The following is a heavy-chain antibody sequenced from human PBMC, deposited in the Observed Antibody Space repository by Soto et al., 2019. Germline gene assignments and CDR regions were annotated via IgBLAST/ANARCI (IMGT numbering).Heavy chain of an antibody. D-gene: IGHD5-18*01. J-gene: IGHJ4*02. Sequence: GGSLRLSCAASGFTFSSYGMHWVRQAPGKGLEWVAVISYDGSNKYYADSVKGRFTISRDNSKNTLYLQMNSLRAEDTAVYYCAKTDTDMVADDFDYWGQGTLVTVSS. V-gene: IGHV3-30*18. CDR2: ISYDGSNK. CDR3: AKTDTDMVADDFDY. CDR1: GFTFSSYG.